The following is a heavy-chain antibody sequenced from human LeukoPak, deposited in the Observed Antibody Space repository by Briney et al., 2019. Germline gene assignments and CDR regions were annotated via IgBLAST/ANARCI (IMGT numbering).Heavy chain of an antibody. CDR3: ARGDYSNAYRRYYYMDV. CDR1: GFTSGSHT. CDR2: ISSSGGST. Sequence: GGSLRLSCAASGFTSGSHTRHWVRQGPGKGLEYVSGISSSGGSTYYANSVKGRFTISRDNSKNTLYLQMGSLRAEDMAVYYCARGDYSNAYRRYYYMDVWGKGTTVTVSS. J-gene: IGHJ6*03. D-gene: IGHD4-11*01. V-gene: IGHV3-64*01.